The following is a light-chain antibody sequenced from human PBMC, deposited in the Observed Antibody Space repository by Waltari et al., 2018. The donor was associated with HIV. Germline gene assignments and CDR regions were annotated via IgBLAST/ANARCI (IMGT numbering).Light chain of an antibody. Sequence: EIVLPHSQATLSLSPGERATLSSRARQTVAFYVAWYQQKPGQAPRLLIYDASNRATGIPARFSGSGSGTEFSLTISSLEPEDFAVYYCQQRYNWRTFGQGTKLEIK. CDR2: DAS. J-gene: IGKJ2*01. V-gene: IGKV3-11*01. CDR3: QQRYNWRT. CDR1: QTVAFY.